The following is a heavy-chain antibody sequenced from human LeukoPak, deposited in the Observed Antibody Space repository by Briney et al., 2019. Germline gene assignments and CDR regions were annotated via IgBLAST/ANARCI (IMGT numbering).Heavy chain of an antibody. D-gene: IGHD6-13*01. CDR3: AKDLLTGYSSSWPNDY. CDR1: GFTFSSYS. Sequence: GGSLRLSCAASGFTFSSYSMNWVRQAPGKGLEWVSSISSSSSYIYYADSVKGRFTISRDNAKNSLYLQMNSLRAEDTAVYYCAKDLLTGYSSSWPNDYWGQGTLVTVSS. J-gene: IGHJ4*02. CDR2: ISSSSSYI. V-gene: IGHV3-21*01.